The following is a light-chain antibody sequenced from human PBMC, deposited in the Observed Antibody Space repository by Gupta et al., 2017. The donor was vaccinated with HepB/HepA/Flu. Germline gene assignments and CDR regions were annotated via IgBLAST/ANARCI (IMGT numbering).Light chain of an antibody. Sequence: IQMTQSPSPLSASVGDRVTITCRASQNTGYWLAWFQQKPGKAPNLLISKTSTLESGVPSRFSGSRSGTEFTLTISSLQPDDFATYYCQQYNNYPWTFGQGTKVEIK. V-gene: IGKV1-5*03. CDR1: QNTGYW. CDR2: KTS. J-gene: IGKJ1*01. CDR3: QQYNNYPWT.